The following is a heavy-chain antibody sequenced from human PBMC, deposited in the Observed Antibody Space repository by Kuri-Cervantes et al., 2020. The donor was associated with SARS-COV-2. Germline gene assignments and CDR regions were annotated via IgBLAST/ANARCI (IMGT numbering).Heavy chain of an antibody. CDR3: ARDSTCTTGTTVGNYYYYMDV. CDR2: ISYDGSNK. Sequence: GESLKISCAASGFTFSSYATHWVRQAPGKGLEWVAVISYDGSNKYYADSVKGRFTISRDNSKNTLYLQMNSLRAEDTAVYYCARDSTCTTGTTVGNYYYYMDVWAKGPRSPSP. J-gene: IGHJ6*03. D-gene: IGHD1-1*01. V-gene: IGHV3-30-3*01. CDR1: GFTFSSYA.